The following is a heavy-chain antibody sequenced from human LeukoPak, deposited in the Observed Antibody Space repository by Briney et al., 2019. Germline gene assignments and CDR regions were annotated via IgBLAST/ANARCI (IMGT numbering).Heavy chain of an antibody. J-gene: IGHJ4*02. D-gene: IGHD4-23*01. Sequence: ASVKVSCKASGGSFSSHAINWVRQAPGQGLEWMGGIIPIFGTANYAQKFQDRVTITAVESMSTVYMELSSLRSEDTAVYYCARGWLAESTVVTPYNYWGQGTLVTVSS. V-gene: IGHV1-69*13. CDR2: IIPIFGTA. CDR3: ARGWLAESTVVTPYNY. CDR1: GGSFSSHA.